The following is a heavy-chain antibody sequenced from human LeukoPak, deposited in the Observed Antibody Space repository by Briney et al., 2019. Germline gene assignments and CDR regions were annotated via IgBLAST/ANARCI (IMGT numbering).Heavy chain of an antibody. J-gene: IGHJ4*02. D-gene: IGHD3-3*01. CDR2: INPSGGST. CDR3: ARGYYDFWSGYSPLDY. V-gene: IGHV1-46*01. Sequence: GASVKVSCKASGYTFTSYYMHWVRQAPGQGREWMGIINPSGGSTSYAQKFQGRVTMTRDTSTSTVYMELSSLRSEDTAVYYCARGYYDFWSGYSPLDYWGQGTLVTVSS. CDR1: GYTFTSYY.